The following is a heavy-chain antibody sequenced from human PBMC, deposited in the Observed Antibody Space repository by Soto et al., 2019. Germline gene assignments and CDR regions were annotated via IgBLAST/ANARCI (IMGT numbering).Heavy chain of an antibody. CDR3: ARPDPKGHNWFDP. J-gene: IGHJ5*02. Sequence: QLQLQESGPGLVKPSETLSLTCTVSGGSISSSSYYWGWIRQSPGKGLEWIGRIYYSGSTYYNPSLKSRVTISVDTSKNQFSLKLSSVTAADTAVYYCARPDPKGHNWFDPWGLGTLVTVSS. V-gene: IGHV4-39*01. CDR1: GGSISSSSYY. CDR2: IYYSGST.